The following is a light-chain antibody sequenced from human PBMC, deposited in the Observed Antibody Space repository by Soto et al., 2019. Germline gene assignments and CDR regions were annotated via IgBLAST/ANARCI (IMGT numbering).Light chain of an antibody. Sequence: EIVLTQSPGTLSLSPGERATLSCRASQSVSSSYLAWYQQKPGQAPRLLIYGASSRATGIPDRFSGSGSGKDFTLTISRLEPEDFAVYYWQQYGSSLYTFGQGTKLEIK. V-gene: IGKV3-20*01. J-gene: IGKJ2*01. CDR1: QSVSSSY. CDR3: QQYGSSLYT. CDR2: GAS.